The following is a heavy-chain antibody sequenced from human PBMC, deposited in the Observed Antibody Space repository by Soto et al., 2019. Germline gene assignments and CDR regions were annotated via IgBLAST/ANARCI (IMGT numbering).Heavy chain of an antibody. Sequence: QVQLQESGPGLVKPSETLSLTCTVSGGSISSYYWSWIRQPPGKGLEWIGYIYYSGSTNYNPSLKSRVTISVDTSKNQFSLKLSSVTAADTAVYYCASYSGYDNTPYFDYWGQGTLVTVSS. D-gene: IGHD5-12*01. V-gene: IGHV4-59*01. CDR1: GGSISSYY. J-gene: IGHJ4*02. CDR3: ASYSGYDNTPYFDY. CDR2: IYYSGST.